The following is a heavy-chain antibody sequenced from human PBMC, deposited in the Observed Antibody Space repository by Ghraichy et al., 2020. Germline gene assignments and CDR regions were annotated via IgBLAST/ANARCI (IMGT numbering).Heavy chain of an antibody. D-gene: IGHD5-12*01. CDR3: ARGHTYSGSRDY. J-gene: IGHJ4*02. V-gene: IGHV4-59*01. CDR2: ISDSGSA. CDR1: GGSISGYY. Sequence: SETLSPTCAVSGGSISGYYWNWIRQPPGKGLEWIGFISDSGSAYYKSSLKSRVTISLDTSSKSFSLKMKSVTAADTAVYYCARGHTYSGSRDYWGQGTLVTVSS.